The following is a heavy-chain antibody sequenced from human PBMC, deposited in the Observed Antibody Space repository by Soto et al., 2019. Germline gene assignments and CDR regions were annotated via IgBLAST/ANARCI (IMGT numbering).Heavy chain of an antibody. Sequence: GSLRLSCVASGFTFSSYATSWVRQAPGKGLEWVSVISGSDGSTYYADSVKGRFTISRDNSKNSVHLQMNSLRAEDSAVYYCAKGVSGSQFDYWGQGTLVTVSS. J-gene: IGHJ4*02. CDR1: GFTFSSYA. V-gene: IGHV3-23*01. CDR3: AKGVSGSQFDY. CDR2: ISGSDGST.